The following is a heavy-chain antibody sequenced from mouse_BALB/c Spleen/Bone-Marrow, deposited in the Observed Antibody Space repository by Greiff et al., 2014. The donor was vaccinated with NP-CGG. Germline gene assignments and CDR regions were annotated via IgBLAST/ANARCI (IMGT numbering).Heavy chain of an antibody. CDR3: ARGSHFDY. CDR1: GYSITSDYA. J-gene: IGHJ2*01. Sequence: EVMLVESGPGLVKPSQSLSLTCTVPGYSITSDYAWNWIRQFPGNKLEWMGYINYSGSTSYNPSLKSRISITRDTSKYQFFLQLNSVTTEDTATYYCARGSHFDYWGQGTTLTVSS. V-gene: IGHV3-2*02. CDR2: INYSGST.